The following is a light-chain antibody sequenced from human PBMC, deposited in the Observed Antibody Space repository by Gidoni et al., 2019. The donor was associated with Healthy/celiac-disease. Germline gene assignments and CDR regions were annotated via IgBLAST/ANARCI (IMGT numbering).Light chain of an antibody. CDR1: QGISND. V-gene: IGKV1-17*01. J-gene: IGKJ5*01. CDR2: AAS. CDR3: LQHNDYPRT. Sequence: DIQMTPSPSSLSASVGDRVTIPCRASQGISNDLGWYQQKPGKAPKPLIYAASSLQSGVPSRFSGSGSGTEFTLTISSLQPEDFATYYCLQHNDYPRTFGQGTRLDIK.